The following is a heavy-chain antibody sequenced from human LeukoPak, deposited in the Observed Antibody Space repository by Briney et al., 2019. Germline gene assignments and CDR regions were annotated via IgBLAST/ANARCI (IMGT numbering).Heavy chain of an antibody. CDR1: GGSITSSSYY. J-gene: IGHJ3*02. Sequence: PSETLSLTCTVSGGSITSSSYYWGWIRQPAGKGLEWIGRIWADGAPTYRPSLKSRVTISVDTSKNQFSLRLSSVIAADTAVYYCARITDRTIFGEIMHGFDIWGQGTPVTVSS. CDR2: IWADGAP. CDR3: ARITDRTIFGEIMHGFDI. V-gene: IGHV4-61*02. D-gene: IGHD3-3*01.